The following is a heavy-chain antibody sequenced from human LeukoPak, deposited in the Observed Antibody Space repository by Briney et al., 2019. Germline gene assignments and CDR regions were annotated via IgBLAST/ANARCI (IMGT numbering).Heavy chain of an antibody. CDR2: ISGSGGST. CDR3: AKENGYNYYFDY. J-gene: IGHJ4*02. D-gene: IGHD5-24*01. CDR1: GFTFSTYA. V-gene: IGHV3-23*01. Sequence: PGGSLRLSCAASGFTFSTYAMSCVRQAPGKGLEWVSAISGSGGSTNYADSVKGRFTISRDNSKNTLYLQMNSLRAEDTAVYYCAKENGYNYYFDYWGQGTLVTVSS.